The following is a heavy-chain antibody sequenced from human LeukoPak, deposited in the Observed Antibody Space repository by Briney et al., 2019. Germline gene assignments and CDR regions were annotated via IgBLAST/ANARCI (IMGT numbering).Heavy chain of an antibody. Sequence: GGSLRLSCAASGFTFSSYEMNWVRQAPGKGLEWVSSITSGSSYIYYADSVKGRFTISRDNAKNSLYLQMNSLRAEDTAVYYCARILYVTTSGEPSGFDYWGQGTLVTVSS. CDR1: GFTFSSYE. CDR2: ITSGSSYI. CDR3: ARILYVTTSGEPSGFDY. V-gene: IGHV3-21*01. D-gene: IGHD1-14*01. J-gene: IGHJ4*02.